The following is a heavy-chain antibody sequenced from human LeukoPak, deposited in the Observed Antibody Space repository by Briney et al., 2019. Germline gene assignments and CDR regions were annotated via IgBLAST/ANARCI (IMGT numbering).Heavy chain of an antibody. J-gene: IGHJ4*02. CDR1: GYTFTSYY. CDR3: ARDHGPGGNSGWVDY. Sequence: ASVKVSCKASGYTFTSYYMHWVRQAPGQGLEWMGIFNPSGGSTSYAQKFQGRVTMTRDTSTSTVYMELSSLRSEDTAVYYCARDHGPGGNSGWVDYWGQGTLVTVSS. CDR2: FNPSGGST. V-gene: IGHV1-46*01. D-gene: IGHD4-23*01.